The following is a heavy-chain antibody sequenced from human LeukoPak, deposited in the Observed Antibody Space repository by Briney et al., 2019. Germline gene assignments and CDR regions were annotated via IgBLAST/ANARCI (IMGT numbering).Heavy chain of an antibody. CDR3: ARAPTYYDILTGFYGVDV. CDR2: INPNSGGT. V-gene: IGHV1-2*02. D-gene: IGHD3-9*01. Sequence: GASVKVSCKASGYTFTGYYMHWVRQAPGQGLEWMGWINPNSGGTNYAQKFQGRVTMTRDTSISTAYMELSRLRSDDTAVYYCARAPTYYDILTGFYGVDVWGQGTTVTVSS. CDR1: GYTFTGYY. J-gene: IGHJ6*02.